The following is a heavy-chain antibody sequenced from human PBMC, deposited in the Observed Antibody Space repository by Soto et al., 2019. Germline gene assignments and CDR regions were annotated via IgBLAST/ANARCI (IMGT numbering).Heavy chain of an antibody. J-gene: IGHJ4*02. CDR2: INPSDGNT. V-gene: IGHV1-46*01. Sequence: ASVKVSCKASGYSFTNYSIHWVRQAPGQGPEWMGLINPSDGNTTYSQKFQGRVTMTRDTSTTTVYMELSGLRSEDTAFYYCATLLRGDSYDCSGYGAVHFEHRGQGTLVTVSS. CDR1: GYSFTNYS. D-gene: IGHD5-18*01. CDR3: ATLLRGDSYDCSGYGAVHFEH.